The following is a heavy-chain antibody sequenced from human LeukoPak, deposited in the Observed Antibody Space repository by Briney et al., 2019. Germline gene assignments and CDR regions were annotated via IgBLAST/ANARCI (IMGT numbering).Heavy chain of an antibody. V-gene: IGHV3-30*18. D-gene: IGHD1-26*01. CDR3: AKGPVSGSRSPLDY. CDR2: ISYDGSNT. CDR1: GFTFFSYG. Sequence: GGSLRLSCAASGFTFFSYGMHWVRQAPGKGLEWVAGISYDGSNTYYVYSVKGRFTISRDNSKNTLYLEMISLRIEDTAVYYCAKGPVSGSRSPLDYWGQGTLVTVSS. J-gene: IGHJ4*02.